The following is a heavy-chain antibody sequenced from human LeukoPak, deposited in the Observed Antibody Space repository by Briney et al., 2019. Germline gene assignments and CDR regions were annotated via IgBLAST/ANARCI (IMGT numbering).Heavy chain of an antibody. CDR3: ARGGSSGFDV. CDR1: GGSISTYY. J-gene: IGHJ3*01. V-gene: IGHV4-59*01. CDR2: TYYSGST. Sequence: SETLSLTCTVSGGSISTYYWSWIRQPPGKALEWIGYTYYSGSTKYNPSLNSRVTISIDTSKKQFSLKLSSVTAADTAVYYCARGGSSGFDVWGQGTMVTVSS. D-gene: IGHD3-16*01.